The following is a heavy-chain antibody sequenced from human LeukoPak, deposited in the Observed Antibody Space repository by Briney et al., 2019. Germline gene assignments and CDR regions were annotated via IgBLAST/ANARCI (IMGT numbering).Heavy chain of an antibody. Sequence: ASVKVSCKASGYTFTSYGISWVRQAPGQGLEWMGWISAYNGNTYYAQKLQGRVIMTTDTSTSTAYMELSSLRSEDTAVYYCATDLDSSGHYWGQGTLVTVSS. CDR1: GYTFTSYG. CDR3: ATDLDSSGHY. V-gene: IGHV1-18*01. D-gene: IGHD3-22*01. J-gene: IGHJ4*02. CDR2: ISAYNGNT.